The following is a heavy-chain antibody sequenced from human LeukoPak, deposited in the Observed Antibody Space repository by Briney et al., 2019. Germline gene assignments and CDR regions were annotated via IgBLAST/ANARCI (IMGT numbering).Heavy chain of an antibody. V-gene: IGHV1-18*01. CDR2: ISAYNGNT. D-gene: IGHD3-10*01. J-gene: IGHJ6*03. CDR1: GYTFTSYG. Sequence: GASVKVSCKASGYTFTSYGISWVRQAPGQGLEWMGWISAYNGNTNYAQKLQGRVTMTTDTSTSTAYMELRSLRSDDTAVYYCARDRGPISPLTYYYYYMDVWGKGTTVTVSS. CDR3: ARDRGPISPLTYYYYYMDV.